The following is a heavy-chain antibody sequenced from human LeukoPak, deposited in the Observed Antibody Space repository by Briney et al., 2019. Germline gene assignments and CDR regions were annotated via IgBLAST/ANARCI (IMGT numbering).Heavy chain of an antibody. CDR2: IYTSGSA. Sequence: SETLSLTCTVSGGSISSYYWNWIRQPAGKGLEWIGRIYTSGSANYSPSLKSRVTMSVDTSKNQFSLKLSSVTAADTAVYYCARVGGYCSSTSCFGSWGQGTLVTVSS. CDR3: ARVGGYCSSTSCFGS. D-gene: IGHD2-2*01. J-gene: IGHJ4*02. V-gene: IGHV4-4*07. CDR1: GGSISSYY.